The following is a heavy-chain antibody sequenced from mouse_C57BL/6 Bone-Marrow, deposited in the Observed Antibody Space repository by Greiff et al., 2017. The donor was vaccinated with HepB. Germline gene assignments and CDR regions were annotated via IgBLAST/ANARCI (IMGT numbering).Heavy chain of an antibody. CDR1: GYTFTNYW. Sequence: VQLQQSGAELVRPGTSVKMSCKASGYTFTNYWIGWAKQRPGHGLEWIGDIYPGGGYTNYNEKFKGKATLTADKSSSTAYMQFSSLTSEDSAIYYCARLTTVVATGGYFDVRGTGTTVTVSS. CDR3: ARLTTVVATGGYFDV. V-gene: IGHV1-63*01. J-gene: IGHJ1*03. CDR2: IYPGGGYT. D-gene: IGHD1-1*01.